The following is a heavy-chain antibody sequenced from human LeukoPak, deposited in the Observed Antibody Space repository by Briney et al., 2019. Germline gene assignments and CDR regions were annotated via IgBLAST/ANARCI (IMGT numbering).Heavy chain of an antibody. V-gene: IGHV3-48*04. Sequence: GGSLRLSCAASGFTFSSYSMNWVRQAPGKGLEWVSYISSFSGTIYYADSVKGRFTISRDNAKNSLYLQMNSLRAEDTAVYYCARETPPSAAAGTRIDYWGQGTLVTVSS. D-gene: IGHD6-13*01. CDR1: GFTFSSYS. J-gene: IGHJ4*02. CDR3: ARETPPSAAAGTRIDY. CDR2: ISSFSGTI.